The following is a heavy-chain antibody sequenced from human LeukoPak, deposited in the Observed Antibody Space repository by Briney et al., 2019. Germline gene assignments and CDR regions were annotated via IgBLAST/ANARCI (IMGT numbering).Heavy chain of an antibody. V-gene: IGHV4-39*07. Sequence: PSETLSLTCTVSGGSISSSSYYWGWIRQPPGKGLEWIGSIYTSGSTNYNPSLKSRVTMSVDTSKDQFSLKLSSVTAADTAVYYCAREPIIYGSGSWPHYYYYYGMDVWGQGTTVTVSS. CDR2: IYTSGST. CDR3: AREPIIYGSGSWPHYYYYYGMDV. CDR1: GGSISSSSYY. J-gene: IGHJ6*02. D-gene: IGHD3-10*01.